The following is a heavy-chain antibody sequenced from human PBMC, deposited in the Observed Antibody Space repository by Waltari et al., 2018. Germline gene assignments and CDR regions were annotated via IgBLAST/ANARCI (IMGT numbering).Heavy chain of an antibody. CDR2: INHSGST. Sequence: QVQLQQWGAGLLKPSETLSLTCAVYGGSFSGSYWSWIRQPPGKGLEWIGEINHSGSTNYNPSLKSRVTISVDTSKNQFSLKLSSVTAADTAVYYCASGLEIFGVAYYYGMDVWGQGTTVTVSS. CDR3: ASGLEIFGVAYYYGMDV. CDR1: GGSFSGSY. J-gene: IGHJ6*02. D-gene: IGHD3-3*01. V-gene: IGHV4-34*01.